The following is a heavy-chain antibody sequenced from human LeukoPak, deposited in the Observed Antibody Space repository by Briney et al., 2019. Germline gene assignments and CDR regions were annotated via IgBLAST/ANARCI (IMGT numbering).Heavy chain of an antibody. Sequence: ASGKVSCKTSGYSFILYGISWVRQAPGQGPEWMGWISTSTGDTKYTQKFQGRVTLTTDTSTSTAYMELSSLRSDDTAVYYCARSSGRSPNRDYMDVWGKGTTVTIS. CDR3: ARSSGRSPNRDYMDV. CDR2: ISTSTGDT. CDR1: GYSFILYG. D-gene: IGHD1-14*01. J-gene: IGHJ6*03. V-gene: IGHV1-18*01.